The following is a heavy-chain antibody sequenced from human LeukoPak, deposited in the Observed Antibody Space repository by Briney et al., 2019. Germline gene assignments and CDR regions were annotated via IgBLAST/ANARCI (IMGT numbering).Heavy chain of an antibody. CDR3: ARLSRGDYDSSGYYYPGSYFDY. Sequence: SETLSLTCTVSGGSISSYYWSWLRQPPGKGLEWIGYIYYSGSTNYNTSLKSRVTISVDTSKNQFSLKLSSVTAADTAVYCCARLSRGDYDSSGYYYPGSYFDYWGQGTLVTVSS. J-gene: IGHJ4*02. CDR1: GGSISSYY. V-gene: IGHV4-59*01. CDR2: IYYSGST. D-gene: IGHD3-22*01.